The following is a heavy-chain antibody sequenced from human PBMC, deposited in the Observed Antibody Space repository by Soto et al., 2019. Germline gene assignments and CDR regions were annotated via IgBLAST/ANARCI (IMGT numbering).Heavy chain of an antibody. Sequence: VQLLESGGGLVQPGGSLRLSCAASGFTFTSYAMSWVRQAPGKGLEWVALISSDGSNKYYADSVKGRFTISRDNSKNTLFLQVNSLRGEDTAVYYCAKDRTRIYYEPPDYWGQGTLVTVSS. CDR1: GFTFTSYA. V-gene: IGHV3-30*18. D-gene: IGHD3-22*01. CDR2: ISSDGSNK. CDR3: AKDRTRIYYEPPDY. J-gene: IGHJ4*02.